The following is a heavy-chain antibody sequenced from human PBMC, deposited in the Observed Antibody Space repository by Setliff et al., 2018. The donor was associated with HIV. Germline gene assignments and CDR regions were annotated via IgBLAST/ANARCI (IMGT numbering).Heavy chain of an antibody. Sequence: SETLSLTCTVPGGSISSGNYYWSWIRQPAGKGLEWIGHISTSGRTNYNPSLMSRLTISVDTSKNQFSLKLSSVTAADTAVYHCARADNYYYDSGAFKSGLDAFDIWGQGTMVTVSS. D-gene: IGHD3-22*01. CDR1: GGSISSGNYY. V-gene: IGHV4-61*09. J-gene: IGHJ3*02. CDR2: ISTSGRT. CDR3: ARADNYYYDSGAFKSGLDAFDI.